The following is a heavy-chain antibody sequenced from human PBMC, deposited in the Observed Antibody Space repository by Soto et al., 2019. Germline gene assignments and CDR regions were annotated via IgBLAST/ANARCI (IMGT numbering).Heavy chain of an antibody. CDR1: GYRFTDYG. V-gene: IGHV1-18*01. Sequence: QVQLVQSGSEVKKPGALVKVSCKTSGYRFTDYGISWVRQAPGQGLEWMGWISDYNGKTNYAQKLRGRIFMTTDTTTRTAYMELRSLRSDDNAVFFFARECYQSGSGTYSPPRYYGMDVWGQGTTVTVSS. J-gene: IGHJ6*02. D-gene: IGHD3-10*01. CDR3: ARECYQSGSGTYSPPRYYGMDV. CDR2: ISDYNGKT.